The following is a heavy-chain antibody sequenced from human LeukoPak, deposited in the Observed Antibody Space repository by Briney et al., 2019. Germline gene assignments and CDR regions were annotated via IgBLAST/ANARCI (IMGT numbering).Heavy chain of an antibody. CDR2: INSDGSST. D-gene: IGHD2-15*01. CDR1: GFTFSSYW. CDR3: ARGEYSSGGSCYYYYYGMDV. V-gene: IGHV3-74*01. J-gene: IGHJ6*02. Sequence: GGSLRLSCAASGFTFSSYWMHWVRQAPGKGLVWVSRINSDGSSTSYADSVKGRFTISRDNAKNTLYLQMNSLRAEDTAVYYCARGEYSSGGSCYYYYYGMDVWGQGTTVTVSS.